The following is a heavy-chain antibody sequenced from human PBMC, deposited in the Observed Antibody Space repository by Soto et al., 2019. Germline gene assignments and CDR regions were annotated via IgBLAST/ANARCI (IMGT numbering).Heavy chain of an antibody. CDR2: IYYSGST. CDR1: GGSISSYY. J-gene: IGHJ3*02. D-gene: IGHD5-12*01. V-gene: IGHV4-59*01. Sequence: SETLSLTCTVSGGSISSYYWSWIRQPPGKGLEWIGYIYYSGSTNYNPSLKSRVTISVDTSKNQFSLKLSSVTAADTAVYYCARESGFIVATHDACDIWGQGTMVTVSS. CDR3: ARESGFIVATHDACDI.